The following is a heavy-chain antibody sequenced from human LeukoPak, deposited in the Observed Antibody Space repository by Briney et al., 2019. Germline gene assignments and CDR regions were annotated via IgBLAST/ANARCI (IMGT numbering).Heavy chain of an antibody. CDR3: ANDGYYDSSG. D-gene: IGHD3-22*01. CDR1: GFTFSSYG. V-gene: IGHV3-30*02. J-gene: IGHJ4*02. CDR2: IRYDGSNK. Sequence: PGGSLRLSCAASGFTFSSYGMHWVRQAPGKGLEWVAFIRYDGSNKYYADSVKGRFTISRDNSKNTLYLQMNSLRAEDTAVYYCANDGYYDSSGRGQGTLVTVSS.